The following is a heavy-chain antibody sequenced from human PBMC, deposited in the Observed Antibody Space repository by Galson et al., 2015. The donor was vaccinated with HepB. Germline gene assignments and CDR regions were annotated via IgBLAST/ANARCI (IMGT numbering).Heavy chain of an antibody. V-gene: IGHV3-48*01. J-gene: IGHJ4*02. CDR3: ASIPQLWGSDY. CDR1: GFTFSSYS. Sequence: SLRLSCAASGFTFSSYSMNWVRQAPGKGLEWVSYISSSSSTIYYADSVKGRFTISRDNAKNSLYLQMNSLRAEDTAVYYCASIPQLWGSDYWGQGTLVTVSS. CDR2: ISSSSSTI. D-gene: IGHD3-16*01.